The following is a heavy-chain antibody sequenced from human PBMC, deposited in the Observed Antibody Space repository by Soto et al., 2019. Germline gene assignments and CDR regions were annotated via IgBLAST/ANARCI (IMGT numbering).Heavy chain of an antibody. J-gene: IGHJ4*02. CDR3: ARSWGYDYVWGSYRYFDY. D-gene: IGHD3-16*02. V-gene: IGHV1-46*01. Sequence: ASVKVSCKASGYTFTSYYMHWVRQAPGQGLEWMGIINPSGGSTSYAQKFQGRVTMTRDTSTSTVYMELSSLRSEDTAVYYCARSWGYDYVWGSYRYFDYWGQGTLVTVSS. CDR1: GYTFTSYY. CDR2: INPSGGST.